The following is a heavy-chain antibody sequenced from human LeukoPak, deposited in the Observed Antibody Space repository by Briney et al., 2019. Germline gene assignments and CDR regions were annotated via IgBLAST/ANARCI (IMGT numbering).Heavy chain of an antibody. Sequence: PGGSLRLSCAASGFTFSSYSMNWVRQAPEKGLEWVSYISTSGSSIYYADSVKGRFTISRDNAKNSLYLQMNSLRDEDTAVYFCARDRSYAFDIWGQGTMVTVSS. CDR1: GFTFSSYS. V-gene: IGHV3-48*02. CDR3: ARDRSYAFDI. CDR2: ISTSGSSI. J-gene: IGHJ3*02.